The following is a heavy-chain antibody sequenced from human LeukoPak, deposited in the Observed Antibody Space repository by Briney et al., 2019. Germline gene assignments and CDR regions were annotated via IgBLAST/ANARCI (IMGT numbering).Heavy chain of an antibody. CDR1: GGTFSSYA. D-gene: IGHD3-10*01. CDR2: IIPIFGTA. J-gene: IGHJ5*02. V-gene: IGHV1-69*13. Sequence: AASVKVSCKASGGTFSSYAISWVRQAPGQGLEWMGGIIPIFGTANYAQKFQGRVTITADESTSTACMELSSLRSEDTAVYYCASRAYYYGSGSASWFDPWGQGTLVTVSS. CDR3: ASRAYYYGSGSASWFDP.